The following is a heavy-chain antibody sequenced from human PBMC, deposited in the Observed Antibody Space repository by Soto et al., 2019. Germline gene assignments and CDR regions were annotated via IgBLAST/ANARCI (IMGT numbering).Heavy chain of an antibody. Sequence: GGSLRLSCAASGFTFDDYAMHWVRQAPGKGLEWVSGVSWNSGSIGYADSVKGRFTISRDNAKNSLYLQMNSLRAEDTALYYCAKAQTGNLYYCDSRGAFDIWGQGTMVTVSS. CDR3: AKAQTGNLYYCDSRGAFDI. CDR2: VSWNSGSI. V-gene: IGHV3-9*01. J-gene: IGHJ3*02. D-gene: IGHD3-22*01. CDR1: GFTFDDYA.